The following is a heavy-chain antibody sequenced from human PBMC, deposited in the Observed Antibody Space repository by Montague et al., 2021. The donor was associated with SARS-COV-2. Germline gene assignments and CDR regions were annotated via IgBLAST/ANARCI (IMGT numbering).Heavy chain of an antibody. Sequence: SETLSLTCSVSGVSITNYYWSWIRQPPGKGLEWIGNTFYSGSTMYNPSLKSRVTISVDTSKNQFSLNLSSVTAADPAVYFCARLSGYNPFDAFDLWGPGTMVTVSS. J-gene: IGHJ3*01. D-gene: IGHD5-24*01. CDR1: GVSITNYY. CDR3: ARLSGYNPFDAFDL. V-gene: IGHV4-59*01. CDR2: TFYSGST.